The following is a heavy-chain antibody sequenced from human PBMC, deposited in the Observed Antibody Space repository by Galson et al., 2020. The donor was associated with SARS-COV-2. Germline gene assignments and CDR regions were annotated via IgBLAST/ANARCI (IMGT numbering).Heavy chain of an antibody. J-gene: IGHJ4*02. CDR2: INPNSGGT. CDR1: GNTFIGYY. V-gene: IGHV1-2*02. Sequence: ASVKVSCKASGNTFIGYYMHWVRQAPGQGLERMGWINPNSGGTNYAQYFQGRVTMTRDTSISTAYMELSRLTSDDSAVYYCARAWELPPFDYWGQGTLVTVSS. D-gene: IGHD1-26*01. CDR3: ARAWELPPFDY.